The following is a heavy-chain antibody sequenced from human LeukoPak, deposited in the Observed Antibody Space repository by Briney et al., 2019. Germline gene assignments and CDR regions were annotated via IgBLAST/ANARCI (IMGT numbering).Heavy chain of an antibody. CDR2: IDQDGSEK. D-gene: IGHD6-13*01. V-gene: IGHV3-7*01. Sequence: GGSLRLSCSASGFTFSNYWMSWVRQAPGKGLEWVANIDQDGSEKYYVDSVKGRFTISRDDAKNSLYLQMNSLRAEDTAVYYCARVAAAGFDHWGQGTLVTVSS. J-gene: IGHJ4*02. CDR3: ARVAAAGFDH. CDR1: GFTFSNYW.